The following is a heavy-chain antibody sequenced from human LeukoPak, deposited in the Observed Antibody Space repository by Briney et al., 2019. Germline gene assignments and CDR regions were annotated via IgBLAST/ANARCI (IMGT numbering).Heavy chain of an antibody. J-gene: IGHJ4*02. D-gene: IGHD4-17*01. Sequence: GRSLRLSCAASGFTFSSYGMHWVRQAPGKGLEWVAVISYDGSNKYYADSVKGRFTISRDNSKNTLYLQMNSLRAEDTAVYYCAKGTDYGDYVDYWGQGTLVTVSS. CDR1: GFTFSSYG. V-gene: IGHV3-30*18. CDR3: AKGTDYGDYVDY. CDR2: ISYDGSNK.